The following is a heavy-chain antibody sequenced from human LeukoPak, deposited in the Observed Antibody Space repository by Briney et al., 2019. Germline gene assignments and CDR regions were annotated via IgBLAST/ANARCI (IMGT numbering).Heavy chain of an antibody. CDR1: GLTVSYNY. V-gene: IGHV3-53*01. J-gene: IGHJ4*02. Sequence: PGGSLRLSCAASGLTVSYNYMTWVRQAPGRGLEWVSVIYSAGTTYYADSVQGRFTISRDNSKNTLYLQMNSLRAEDTAVYYCAMGIAAAGTLSPSDYWGQGTLVTVSS. CDR3: AMGIAAAGTLSPSDY. CDR2: IYSAGTT. D-gene: IGHD6-13*01.